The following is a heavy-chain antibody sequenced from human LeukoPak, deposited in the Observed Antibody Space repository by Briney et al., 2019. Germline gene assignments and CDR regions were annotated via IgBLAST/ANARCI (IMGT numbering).Heavy chain of an antibody. J-gene: IGHJ4*02. CDR2: ISGSGDDT. V-gene: IGHV3-23*01. D-gene: IGHD2-2*01. Sequence: PGGSLRLSCAVSGFTLSSYAMSWVRQAPGKGLVWVSAISGSGDDTYYADSVKGRFTISRDNSKNTLYLQMNSMRAEDTAVYYCAKHPVVPAASKNFDYWGQGTLVTVSS. CDR1: GFTLSSYA. CDR3: AKHPVVPAASKNFDY.